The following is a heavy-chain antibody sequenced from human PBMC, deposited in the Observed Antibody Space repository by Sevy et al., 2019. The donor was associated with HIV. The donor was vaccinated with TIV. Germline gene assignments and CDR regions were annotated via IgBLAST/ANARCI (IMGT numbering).Heavy chain of an antibody. D-gene: IGHD3-10*01. J-gene: IGHJ3*02. CDR2: IRDRAYGGTA. Sequence: GGSLRLSCTASGFTFGDYCVSWFRQAPGKGLEWVGGIRDRAYGGTAEYAASARGRFSISRDDSRGIAYLQMDGLNTDDTAVYYCTREAVTMARGIYTVFDIWGQGTLVTVSS. V-gene: IGHV3-49*03. CDR1: GFTFGDYC. CDR3: TREAVTMARGIYTVFDI.